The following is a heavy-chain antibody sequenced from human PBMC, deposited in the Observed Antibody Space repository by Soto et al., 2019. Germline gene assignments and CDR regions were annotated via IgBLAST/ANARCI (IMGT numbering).Heavy chain of an antibody. V-gene: IGHV3-30*18. J-gene: IGHJ3*02. CDR3: AKDGQTAMSTTRAFDI. CDR1: GFTFSSYG. Sequence: QVQLVESGGGVVQPGRSLRLSCAASGFTFSSYGMHWVRQAPGKGLEWVAVISYDGSNKYYADSVKGRFTISRDNSKNTLYLQMNSLRAEDTAVYYCAKDGQTAMSTTRAFDIWGQGTMVTVSS. CDR2: ISYDGSNK. D-gene: IGHD1-1*01.